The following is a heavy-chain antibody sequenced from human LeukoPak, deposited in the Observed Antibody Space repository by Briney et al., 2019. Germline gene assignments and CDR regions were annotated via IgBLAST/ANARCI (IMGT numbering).Heavy chain of an antibody. J-gene: IGHJ4*02. V-gene: IGHV3-48*04. CDR3: ARDPQYYYGSGYYFDY. CDR1: GFTFSNYP. CDR2: ISSSSGII. Sequence: GGSLRLSCAASGFTFSNYPMNWVRQAPGKGLEWVSYISSSSGIISYADSVKGRFTISRDNAKNSLYLQMNSLRAEDTAVYYCARDPQYYYGSGYYFDYWGQGTLVTVSP. D-gene: IGHD3-10*01.